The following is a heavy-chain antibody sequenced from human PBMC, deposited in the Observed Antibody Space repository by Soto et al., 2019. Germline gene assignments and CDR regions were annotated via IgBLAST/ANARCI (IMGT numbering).Heavy chain of an antibody. CDR2: IYYSGST. Sequence: SETLSLTCTVSGGSISSYYWSWIRQPPGKGLEWIGYIYYSGSTNYNPSLKSRVTISVDTSKNQFSLKLSSVTAADTAVYYCARYYDSSGHAKIDPWGQGTLVTVSS. CDR3: ARYYDSSGHAKIDP. CDR1: GGSISSYY. J-gene: IGHJ5*02. D-gene: IGHD3-22*01. V-gene: IGHV4-59*01.